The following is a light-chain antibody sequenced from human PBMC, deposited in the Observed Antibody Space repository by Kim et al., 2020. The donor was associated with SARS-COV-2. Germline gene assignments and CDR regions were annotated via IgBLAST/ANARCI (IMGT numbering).Light chain of an antibody. CDR3: QVWDSSTVV. Sequence: SVALGRTARITCGGNNIGSKNVRWYQQKPGQAPVLVIYRDSNRPSGIPGRFSGSNSGNTATLTISRAKAGDEADYYCQVWDSSTVVFGGGTQLTVL. CDR2: RDS. CDR1: NIGSKN. V-gene: IGLV3-9*01. J-gene: IGLJ2*01.